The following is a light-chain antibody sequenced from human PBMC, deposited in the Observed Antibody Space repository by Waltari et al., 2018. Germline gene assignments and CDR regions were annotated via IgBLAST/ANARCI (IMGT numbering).Light chain of an antibody. Sequence: QSVLTQPPSVSGAPGQRVTISCTGSSSNVGAGFDLHWYQQLPGTAPKLLIYDNINRPSGFPDRFSCSKSGTSASLAIAGLQAEDEAYYYCQSYDVSLSAWVFGGGTKVTVL. CDR1: SSNVGAGFD. CDR2: DNI. CDR3: QSYDVSLSAWV. V-gene: IGLV1-40*01. J-gene: IGLJ3*02.